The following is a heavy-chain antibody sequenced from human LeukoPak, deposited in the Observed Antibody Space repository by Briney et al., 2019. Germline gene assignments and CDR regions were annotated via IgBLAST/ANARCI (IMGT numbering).Heavy chain of an antibody. CDR1: GGSISSYY. V-gene: IGHV4-59*08. Sequence: SETLSLTCTVSGGSISSYYWSWIRQPPGKGLEWIGYIYYSGSTNYNPSLKSRVTISVDTSKNQFSPKLSSVTAADTAVYYCAGDYYDSSGLDYWGQGTLVTVSS. CDR3: AGDYYDSSGLDY. D-gene: IGHD3-22*01. J-gene: IGHJ4*02. CDR2: IYYSGST.